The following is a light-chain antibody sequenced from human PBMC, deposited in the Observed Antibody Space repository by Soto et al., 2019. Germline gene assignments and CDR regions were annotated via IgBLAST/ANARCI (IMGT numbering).Light chain of an antibody. CDR3: QQYASSPLLT. CDR2: STS. J-gene: IGKJ4*01. CDR1: QTIGRNY. V-gene: IGKV3-20*01. Sequence: IVLTQSPGTLSLSPWETATLSCRASQTIGRNYLAWYQQKPGQAPRLLIFSTSTRATGIPERFSGGGSGTDFTLSISRLEPEDFAVYYCQQYASSPLLTFGGGTKVDIK.